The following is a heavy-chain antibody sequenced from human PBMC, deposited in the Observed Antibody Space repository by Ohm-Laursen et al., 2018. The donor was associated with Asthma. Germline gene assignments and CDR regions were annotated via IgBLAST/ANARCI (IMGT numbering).Heavy chain of an antibody. V-gene: IGHV3-48*01. D-gene: IGHD3-16*01. CDR3: AREWGGMDV. Sequence: SLRLSCVASGFTFSSYAMSWVRQAPGKGLEWVSYISSSSSTIYYADSVKGRFTISRDNAKNSLYLQMNNLRAEDAAIYYCAREWGGMDVWGPGTTVTVSS. CDR1: GFTFSSYA. J-gene: IGHJ6*02. CDR2: ISSSSSTI.